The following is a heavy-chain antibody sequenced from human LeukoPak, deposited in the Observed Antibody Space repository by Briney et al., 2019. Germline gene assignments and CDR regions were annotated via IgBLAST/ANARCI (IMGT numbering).Heavy chain of an antibody. J-gene: IGHJ4*02. CDR1: GGSISSSSYY. Sequence: PSETLSLTCTVSGGSISSSSYYWGWIRQPPGKGLEWIGSIYYSGSTYYNPSLKSRVTISVDTSKNQFSLKLSSATAADTAVYYCARVVVVVAATHLFDYWGQGTLVTVSS. D-gene: IGHD2-15*01. CDR3: ARVVVVVAATHLFDY. V-gene: IGHV4-39*01. CDR2: IYYSGST.